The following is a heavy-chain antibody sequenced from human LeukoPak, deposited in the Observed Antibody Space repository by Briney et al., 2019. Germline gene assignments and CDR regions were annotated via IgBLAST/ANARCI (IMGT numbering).Heavy chain of an antibody. J-gene: IGHJ4*02. CDR3: AKGPGVSGSYYAY. V-gene: IGHV3-23*01. Sequence: GGSLRLSCAASGFTFDDYAMSWVRQAPGKGLEWVSAISGSGGSTYYADSVKGRFTISRDNSKNTLYLQMNSLRAEDTAVYYCAKGPGVSGSYYAYWGQGTLVTVSS. D-gene: IGHD1-26*01. CDR1: GFTFDDYA. CDR2: ISGSGGST.